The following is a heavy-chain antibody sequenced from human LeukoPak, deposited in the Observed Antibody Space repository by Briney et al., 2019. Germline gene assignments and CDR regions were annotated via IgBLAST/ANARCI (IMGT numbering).Heavy chain of an antibody. D-gene: IGHD5-12*01. CDR1: GGSFSGYY. Sequence: PSETLSLTCAVYGGSFSGYYWSWIRQPPGKGLEWIGEINHSGSTNYNPSLKSRVTISVDMSKNQFSLKLSSVTAADTAVYYCASRDVDIVATTTKFDYWGQGTLVTVSS. J-gene: IGHJ4*02. V-gene: IGHV4-34*01. CDR2: INHSGST. CDR3: ASRDVDIVATTTKFDY.